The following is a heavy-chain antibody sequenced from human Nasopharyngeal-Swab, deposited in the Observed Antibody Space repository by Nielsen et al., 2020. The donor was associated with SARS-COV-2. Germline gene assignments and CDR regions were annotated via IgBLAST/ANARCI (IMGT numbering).Heavy chain of an antibody. CDR3: ARPIYYYDSSGYQSHDAFDI. CDR1: GFTFSSYG. Sequence: GESLKISCAASGFTFSSYGMHWVRQAPGKGLEWVAVIWYDGSNKYYADSVKGRFTISRDNSKNTLYPQMNSLRAEDTAVYYCARPIYYYDSSGYQSHDAFDIWGQGTMVTVSS. J-gene: IGHJ3*02. V-gene: IGHV3-33*01. D-gene: IGHD3-22*01. CDR2: IWYDGSNK.